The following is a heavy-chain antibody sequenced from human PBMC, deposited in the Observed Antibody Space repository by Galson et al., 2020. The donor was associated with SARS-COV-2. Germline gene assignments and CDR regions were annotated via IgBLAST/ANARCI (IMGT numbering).Heavy chain of an antibody. D-gene: IGHD2-15*01. J-gene: IGHJ6*02. CDR1: GGSISSSSYY. CDR3: ATEEVTGGKGYYYYYGMDV. Sequence: SETLSLTCTVSGGSISSSSYYWGWIRQPPGKGLEWIGSIYYSGSTYYNPSLKSRVTISVDTSKNQFSLELSSVTAADTAVYYCATEEVTGGKGYYYYYGMDVWGQGTRVTVSS. V-gene: IGHV4-39*01. CDR2: IYYSGST.